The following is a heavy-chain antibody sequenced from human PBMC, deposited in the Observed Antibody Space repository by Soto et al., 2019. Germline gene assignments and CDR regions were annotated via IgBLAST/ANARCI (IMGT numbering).Heavy chain of an antibody. CDR3: AGDVARGSGIN. CDR1: GGSISSGGYY. Sequence: QVQLQEAGPGLVKPSQTLSLTCTVSGGSISSGGYYWSWIRQHPGKGLEWIGYIFYSGSTYSNPSLKSRVTISVDTSKNQFSLKLSSVTAADTAVYYCAGDVARGSGINWGQGTLVTVSS. V-gene: IGHV4-31*03. CDR2: IFYSGST. J-gene: IGHJ4*02. D-gene: IGHD3-10*01.